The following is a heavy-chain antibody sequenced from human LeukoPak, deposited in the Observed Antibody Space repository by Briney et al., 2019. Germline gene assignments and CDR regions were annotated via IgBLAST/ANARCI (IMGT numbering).Heavy chain of an antibody. Sequence: GGSLRLSCAASGFTFSSYEMNWVRRAPGKGLEWVSYISSSGSTIYYADSVKGRFTISRDNAKNSLYLQMNSLRAEDTAVYYCARERQGRDILTGYDAFDIWGQGTMVTVSS. CDR1: GFTFSSYE. V-gene: IGHV3-48*03. D-gene: IGHD3-9*01. J-gene: IGHJ3*02. CDR3: ARERQGRDILTGYDAFDI. CDR2: ISSSGSTI.